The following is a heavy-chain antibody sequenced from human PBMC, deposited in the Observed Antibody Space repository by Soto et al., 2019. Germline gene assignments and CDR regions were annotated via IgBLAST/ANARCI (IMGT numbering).Heavy chain of an antibody. J-gene: IGHJ4*02. D-gene: IGHD6-13*01. Sequence: PSETLSLTCAVSGGSISSGGYSWSWIRQPPGKGLEWIGYIYHSGSTYYNPSLKSRVTISVDRSKNQFSLKLSSVTAADTAVYYCARVSIAAAGTVNYFDYWGQGTLVTVAS. CDR2: IYHSGST. CDR3: ARVSIAAAGTVNYFDY. CDR1: GGSISSGGYS. V-gene: IGHV4-30-2*01.